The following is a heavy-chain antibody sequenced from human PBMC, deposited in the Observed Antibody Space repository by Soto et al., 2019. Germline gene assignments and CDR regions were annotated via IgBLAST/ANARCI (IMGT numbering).Heavy chain of an antibody. CDR2: ISAYNGNT. D-gene: IGHD2-2*01. V-gene: IGHV1-18*01. CDR3: ARVSIVVVPAATLNIFDY. Sequence: ASVKVSCKASGYTFTSYVISWVRQAPGQGLEWMGWISAYNGNTNYAQKLQGRVTMTTDTSTSTAYMELRSLRSDDTAVYYCARVSIVVVPAATLNIFDYWGQGTLVTVSS. J-gene: IGHJ4*02. CDR1: GYTFTSYV.